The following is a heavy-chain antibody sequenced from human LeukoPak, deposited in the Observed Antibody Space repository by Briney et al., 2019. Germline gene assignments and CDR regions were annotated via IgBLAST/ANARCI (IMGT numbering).Heavy chain of an antibody. CDR3: ALTAAGTHSFDY. CDR1: GGSISSYY. CDR2: IYYSGST. J-gene: IGHJ4*02. V-gene: IGHV4-59*01. D-gene: IGHD6-13*01. Sequence: PSETLSLTCTVSGGSISSYYWSWIRQPPGKGLEWIGYIYYSGSTNYNPSLRSRVTISVDTSKNQFSLKLSSVTAADTAVHYCALTAAGTHSFDYWGQGTLVTVSS.